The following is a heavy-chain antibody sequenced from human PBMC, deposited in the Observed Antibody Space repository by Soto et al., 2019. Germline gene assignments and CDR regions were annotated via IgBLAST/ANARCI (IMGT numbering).Heavy chain of an antibody. Sequence: VQLVESGGGLVKPGGSLRLSCAASGFTFSVFSMNWVRQAPGKGLEWVSAISSSSGSIYYADSLKGRFTVSRDNARNSLYLQINSLRAEDTAVYYCARAGGSLLKYYFDSWGQGTLVTVSS. J-gene: IGHJ4*02. CDR1: GFTFSVFS. CDR3: ARAGGSLLKYYFDS. V-gene: IGHV3-21*01. CDR2: ISSSSGSI. D-gene: IGHD3-22*01.